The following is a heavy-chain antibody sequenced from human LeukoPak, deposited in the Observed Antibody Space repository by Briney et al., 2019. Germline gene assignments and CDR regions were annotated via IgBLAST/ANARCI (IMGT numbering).Heavy chain of an antibody. CDR2: ISYDGTNK. CDR3: ARDTDYGDSGLDY. CDR1: RFTYSSYA. J-gene: IGHJ4*02. Sequence: GGSLRLSCAASRFTYSSYAMHWVRQAPGKGLEWVAVISYDGTNKFYADSVKGRFTISRDNAKNSLYLQMNSLRAEDTAVYYCARDTDYGDSGLDYWGQGTLVTVSS. V-gene: IGHV3-30*04. D-gene: IGHD4-17*01.